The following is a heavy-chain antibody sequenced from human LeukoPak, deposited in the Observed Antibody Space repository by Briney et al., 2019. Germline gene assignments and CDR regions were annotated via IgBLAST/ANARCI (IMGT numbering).Heavy chain of an antibody. CDR1: GGSISSSSYY. CDR3: AKHSRSGYSAYENAFDI. V-gene: IGHV4-39*01. J-gene: IGHJ3*02. CDR2: IYYSGST. Sequence: SETLSLTSTVSGGSISSSSYYWDWLRQPPGKGLEWIGSIYYSGSTYYNPSLKSRATISVDTSKNQFSLKLNSVTAADPAVYYCAKHSRSGYSAYENAFDIWGQGTMVTVSS. D-gene: IGHD5-12*01.